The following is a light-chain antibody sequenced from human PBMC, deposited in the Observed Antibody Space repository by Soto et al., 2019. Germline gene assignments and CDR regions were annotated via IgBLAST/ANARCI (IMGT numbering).Light chain of an antibody. CDR3: CSYAGSPYV. CDR1: SSDVGGYNY. V-gene: IGLV2-11*01. CDR2: DVS. Sequence: QSVLTQPRSGSGSPGQSGTISCTGTSSDVGGYNYVSWFQQHPGNTPKVMIYDVSKRPSGVPDRFSGSKSGNTASLTISGLQAEDEADYYCCSYAGSPYVFGTGTKVTVL. J-gene: IGLJ1*01.